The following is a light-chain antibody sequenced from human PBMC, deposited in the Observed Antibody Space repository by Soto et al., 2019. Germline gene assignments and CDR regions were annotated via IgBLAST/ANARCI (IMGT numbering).Light chain of an antibody. J-gene: IGLJ2*01. V-gene: IGLV1-40*01. CDR3: QSYDSSLSGSVV. CDR2: GNS. CDR1: SSNIGAGYD. Sequence: QSVLTQPPSVSGAPGQRVTISCTGSSSNIGAGYDVHWYQQLPGTAPKLLIYGNSNRPSGVPDRFSGYKSGTSASLAITGLQAEYEADYYCQSYDSSLSGSVVFGGGTKLPVL.